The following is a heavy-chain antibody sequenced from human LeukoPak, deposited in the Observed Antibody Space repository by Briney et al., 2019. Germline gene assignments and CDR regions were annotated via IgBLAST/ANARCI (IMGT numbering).Heavy chain of an antibody. CDR2: INPNSGGT. V-gene: IGHV1-2*02. CDR1: GFIFSSYY. Sequence: ASVKVSCKASGFIFSSYYMHWVRQAPGQGLEWMGWINPNSGGTNYAQKFQGRVTMTRDTSISTAYMELSSLRSEDTAVYYCASIALSSYYYYYMDVWGKGTTVTVSS. J-gene: IGHJ6*03. CDR3: ASIALSSYYYYYMDV. D-gene: IGHD3-3*02.